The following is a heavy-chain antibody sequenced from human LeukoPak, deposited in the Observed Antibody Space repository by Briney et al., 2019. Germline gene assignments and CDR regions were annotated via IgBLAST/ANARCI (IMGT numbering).Heavy chain of an antibody. D-gene: IGHD3-10*01. J-gene: IGHJ3*01. Sequence: GGSLRLSCEASGFSLSGSWMHWVRQAPGKGLMWVSQSKYDGSTKSYAASVRGRFAISRDNAKNTLYLHMDSLRAEDTAVYYCARSDYFHNWGQGTMVVVSA. V-gene: IGHV3-74*01. CDR2: SKYDGSTK. CDR1: GFSLSGSW. CDR3: ARSDYFHN.